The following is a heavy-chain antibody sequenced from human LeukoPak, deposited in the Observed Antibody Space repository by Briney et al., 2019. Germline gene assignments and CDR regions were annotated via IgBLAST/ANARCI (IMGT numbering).Heavy chain of an antibody. V-gene: IGHV5-51*01. CDR2: IKPGDSDT. CDR3: ARHPDCTRTSCYVDYYGMDV. Sequence: GESLEISCQGSGSKFTNYWSGGGRQVPGKGVEGMGIIKPGDSDTRESPSLEGKVTISDDKSISTAYLQCTSLKASDTAMYYCARHPDCTRTSCYVDYYGMDVWGQGTTVTVSS. J-gene: IGHJ6*02. CDR1: GSKFTNYW. D-gene: IGHD2-2*01.